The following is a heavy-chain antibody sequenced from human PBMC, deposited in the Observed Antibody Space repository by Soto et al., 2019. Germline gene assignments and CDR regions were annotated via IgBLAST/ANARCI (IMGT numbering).Heavy chain of an antibody. CDR2: INHSGST. Sequence: SETLSLTCAVYGGSFSGYYWRWIRQPPGKGLEWIGEINHSGSTNYNPSLTSRVTISVDTSKNQFSLKLSSVTAADTAVYYCARGQKRWFGELSPLDYWGQGTLVTVSS. CDR1: GGSFSGYY. CDR3: ARGQKRWFGELSPLDY. D-gene: IGHD3-10*01. V-gene: IGHV4-34*01. J-gene: IGHJ4*02.